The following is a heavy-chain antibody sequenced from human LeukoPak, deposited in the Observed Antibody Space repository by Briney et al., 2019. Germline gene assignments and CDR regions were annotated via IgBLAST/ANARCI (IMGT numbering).Heavy chain of an antibody. V-gene: IGHV3-21*04. CDR1: GFTFSSNS. J-gene: IGHJ4*02. CDR2: ISSNSVYI. Sequence: TPGGSLRLSCAGSGFTFSSNSMSWVRQAPGKGLEWVYSISSNSVYIYYADSVKGRFTISRDNAQNSLFLQMNSLRAEDTAVYYCASGRSGTYYFFDYWGQGTPVTVSS. D-gene: IGHD3-10*01. CDR3: ASGRSGTYYFFDY.